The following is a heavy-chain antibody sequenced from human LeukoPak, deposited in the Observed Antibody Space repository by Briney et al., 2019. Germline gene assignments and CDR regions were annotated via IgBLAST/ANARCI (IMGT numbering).Heavy chain of an antibody. CDR3: ARDLAPGRNYYYYGMDV. CDR1: GFTFSSYS. J-gene: IGHJ6*02. D-gene: IGHD2-15*01. Sequence: GGSLRLSCAASGFTFSSYSMNWVRQAPGKGLEWVSSISSSSSYIYYADSVKGRFTISRDNAKNSLYLQMNSLRAEDTAVYYCARDLAPGRNYYYYGMDVWGQGTTVTVSS. V-gene: IGHV3-21*01. CDR2: ISSSSSYI.